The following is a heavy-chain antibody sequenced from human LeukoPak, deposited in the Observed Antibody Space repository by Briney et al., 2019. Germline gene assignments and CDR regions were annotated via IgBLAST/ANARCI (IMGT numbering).Heavy chain of an antibody. CDR2: IYYTGST. V-gene: IGHV4-59*01. CDR1: GGSINSYY. J-gene: IGHJ4*02. CDR3: ASYEEFSTGYSASSPRHYFDH. Sequence: PSETLSLTCTVSGGSINSYYWSWIRQPPGMGLECIGHIYYTGSTYYKPSLESRVTISVDTAKNQISLKLSSVTAADTDVYNCASYEEFSTGYSASSPRHYFDHWGQGTLVTVSS. D-gene: IGHD3/OR15-3a*01.